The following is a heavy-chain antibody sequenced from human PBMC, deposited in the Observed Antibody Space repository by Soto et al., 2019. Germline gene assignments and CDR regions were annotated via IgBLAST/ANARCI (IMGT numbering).Heavy chain of an antibody. CDR1: GCSISSYY. J-gene: IGHJ6*02. CDR2: MYNTGST. Sequence: PSETLSLTCTVSGCSISSYYWSWIRQPPGKGLEWIGYMYNTGSTICNPSLKSRVTISVDTSKNQFSLKLNSVTAADTAVYYCARDLWGYCGADCYPLDVWGQGTTVTVSS. CDR3: ARDLWGYCGADCYPLDV. V-gene: IGHV4-59*01. D-gene: IGHD2-21*02.